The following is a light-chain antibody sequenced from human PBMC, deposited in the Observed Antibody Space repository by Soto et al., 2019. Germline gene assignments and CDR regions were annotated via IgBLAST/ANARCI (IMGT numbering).Light chain of an antibody. J-gene: IGKJ2*01. CDR3: QQYYSTPAT. V-gene: IGKV4-1*01. CDR2: WAS. CDR1: RRFFYSSNIRNN. Sequence: DIVITQSPNSRPWFLAGRATTNSNPGRRFFYSSNIRNNLVGNQQKPGQPPKLLIYWASTRESGVPDRFSGSGSGTDFTLTISSLQAEDVAVYYCQQYYSTPATFGQGTKLEIK.